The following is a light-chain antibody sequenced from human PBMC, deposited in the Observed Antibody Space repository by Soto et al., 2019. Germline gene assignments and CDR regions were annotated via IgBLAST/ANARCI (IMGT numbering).Light chain of an antibody. CDR3: QQYNSYSPA. Sequence: IQMTHSPSTLSASVGDRVTITCRASQSISSWLAWYQQKPGKAPKLLIYDASSLESGVPSRFSGSGSGTEFTLTISSLQPDDFATYYCQQYNSYSPAFGQGTKVDI. CDR2: DAS. J-gene: IGKJ1*01. CDR1: QSISSW. V-gene: IGKV1-5*01.